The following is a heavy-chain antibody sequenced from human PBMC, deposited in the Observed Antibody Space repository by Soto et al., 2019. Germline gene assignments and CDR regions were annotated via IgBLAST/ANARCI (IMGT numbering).Heavy chain of an antibody. CDR3: ARGRAPDY. CDR2: INHSGST. J-gene: IGHJ4*02. Sequence: SETLSLTCAVYGGSISGYYWSWIRQPPGRGLEWIGEINHSGSTNYNPSLKSRVTISVDTSKNQFSLKLSSVTAADTAVYYCARGRAPDYWGQGTLVTVSS. CDR1: GGSISGYY. V-gene: IGHV4-34*01.